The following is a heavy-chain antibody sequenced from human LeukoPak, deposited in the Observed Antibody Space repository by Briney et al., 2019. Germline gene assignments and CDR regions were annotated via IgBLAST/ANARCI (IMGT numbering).Heavy chain of an antibody. CDR1: GYTLTELS. Sequence: ASVKVSCKVSGYTLTELSMHWVRQAPGKGLEWMGGFDPEDGETIYAQKFQGRVTMTEDTSTDTAYMELSSLRSEDTAVYYCATGYSSSYDAFDIWGQGTMGTVSS. CDR3: ATGYSSSYDAFDI. J-gene: IGHJ3*02. V-gene: IGHV1-24*01. D-gene: IGHD6-13*01. CDR2: FDPEDGET.